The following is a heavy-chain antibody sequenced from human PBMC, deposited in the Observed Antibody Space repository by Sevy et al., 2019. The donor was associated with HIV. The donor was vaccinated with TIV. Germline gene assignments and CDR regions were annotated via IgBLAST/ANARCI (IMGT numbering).Heavy chain of an antibody. CDR2: INTNTGNP. CDR1: GYTFTSYA. J-gene: IGHJ6*02. Sequence: ASVKVSCKASGYTFTSYAMNWVRQAPGQGLEWMGWINTNTGNPTYAQGFTGRFVFSLDTSVSTAYLQISSLKAEDTAVYYCARDLPGPVYSSGLWENYYGMDVWGQGTTVTVS. V-gene: IGHV7-4-1*02. D-gene: IGHD6-19*01. CDR3: ARDLPGPVYSSGLWENYYGMDV.